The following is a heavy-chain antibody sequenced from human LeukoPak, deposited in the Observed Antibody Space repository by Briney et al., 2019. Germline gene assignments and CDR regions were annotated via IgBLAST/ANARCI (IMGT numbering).Heavy chain of an antibody. CDR2: IKQDGSEK. CDR1: GFTFSSYW. Sequence: PGGSLRLSCAASGFTFSSYWMSWVRQVPGKGLEGVANIKQDGSEKYYVDSVKGRFTISRDNANNSLYLQMNSLRAEDTAVYYCARRVVVAAHDYWGQGTLVTVSS. D-gene: IGHD2-15*01. CDR3: ARRVVVAAHDY. V-gene: IGHV3-7*01. J-gene: IGHJ4*02.